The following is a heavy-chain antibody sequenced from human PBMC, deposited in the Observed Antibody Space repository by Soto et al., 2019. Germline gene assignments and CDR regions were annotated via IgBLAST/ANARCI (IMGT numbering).Heavy chain of an antibody. D-gene: IGHD5-12*01. CDR3: ARGLYSGWHYFDY. V-gene: IGHV3-66*01. Sequence: EVQLVESGGGLVQPGGSLRLSCAASGFTVSSNYMSWVRQAPGKGLEWVSVIYSGGSTYYADSVKGRFTISRDNSKNTLYLQMNSLRAEEMAVYYCARGLYSGWHYFDYWGQGTLVTVSS. CDR1: GFTVSSNY. J-gene: IGHJ4*02. CDR2: IYSGGST.